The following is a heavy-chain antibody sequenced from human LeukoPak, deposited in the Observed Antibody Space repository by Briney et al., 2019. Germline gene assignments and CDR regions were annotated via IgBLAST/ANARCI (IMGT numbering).Heavy chain of an antibody. Sequence: ASVKVSCKASRHTFTVYYIHWVRQAPGQGLEWMGWIHPGTGDTNYAQRFQGRVTMTRDTSISTAYMELSSLRSDDTAMYYCARTSSTTVVTSHWGQGTLVTVSS. CDR1: RHTFTVYY. CDR3: ARTSSTTVVTSH. CDR2: IHPGTGDT. D-gene: IGHD4-23*01. J-gene: IGHJ4*02. V-gene: IGHV1-2*02.